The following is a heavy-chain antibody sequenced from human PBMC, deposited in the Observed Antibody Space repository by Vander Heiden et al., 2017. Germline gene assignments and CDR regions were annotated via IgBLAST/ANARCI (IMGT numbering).Heavy chain of an antibody. J-gene: IGHJ4*02. CDR1: GFTFSSYA. V-gene: IGHV3-23*01. D-gene: IGHD3-10*01. CDR2: ISGSGGST. Sequence: EVQLLESGGGLVQPGGSVRLSCADSGFTFSSYAMSWVRQAPGKGLEWVSAISGSGGSTYYADSVKGRFTISRDNSKNTLYLQMNSLRAEDTAVYYCAKGQGAMVRGSRDDYWGQGTLVTVSS. CDR3: AKGQGAMVRGSRDDY.